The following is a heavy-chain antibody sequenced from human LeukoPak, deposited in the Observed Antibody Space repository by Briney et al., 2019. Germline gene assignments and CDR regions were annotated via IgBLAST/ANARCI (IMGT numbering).Heavy chain of an antibody. J-gene: IGHJ4*02. CDR1: GFTFSSYS. Sequence: GGSLRLSCAASGFTFSSYSMNWVRQAPGKGLEWVSSISSSSSYIYYADSVKGRFTISRDNAKNSLYLQMNSLRAEDTAVHYCARAELRYFDWLLQTNFDYWGQGTLVTVSS. D-gene: IGHD3-9*01. CDR2: ISSSSSYI. V-gene: IGHV3-21*01. CDR3: ARAELRYFDWLLQTNFDY.